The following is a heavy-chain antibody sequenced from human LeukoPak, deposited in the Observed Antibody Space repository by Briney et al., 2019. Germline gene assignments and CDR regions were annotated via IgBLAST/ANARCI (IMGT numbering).Heavy chain of an antibody. D-gene: IGHD5/OR15-5a*01. CDR3: ARDGHYTIYELRFDY. J-gene: IGHJ4*02. CDR1: GFTFSDYY. V-gene: IGHV3-23*01. CDR2: ISGSGGST. Sequence: GGSLRLSCAASGFTFSDYYMGWIRQAPGKGLEWVSAISGSGGSTYYADSVKGRFTISRDNSKNTLYLQMNSLRAEDTAVYYCARDGHYTIYELRFDYWGQGALVTVSS.